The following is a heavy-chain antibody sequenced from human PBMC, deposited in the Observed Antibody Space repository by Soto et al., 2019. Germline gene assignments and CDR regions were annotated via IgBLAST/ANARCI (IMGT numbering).Heavy chain of an antibody. D-gene: IGHD6-13*01. V-gene: IGHV5-51*01. CDR2: IYPGDSDT. CDR3: ATAIAAAGTHYYYYGMDV. CDR1: GYSFTSYW. Sequence: GESLKISCKGSGYSFTSYWTGWVRQMPGKGLEWMGIIYPGDSDTRYSPSFQGQVTISADKSISTAYLQWSSLKASDTAMYYCATAIAAAGTHYYYYGMDVWGQGTTVTVAS. J-gene: IGHJ6*02.